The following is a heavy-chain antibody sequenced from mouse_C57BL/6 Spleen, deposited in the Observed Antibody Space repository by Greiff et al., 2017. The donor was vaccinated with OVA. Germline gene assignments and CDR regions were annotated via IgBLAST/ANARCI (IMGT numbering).Heavy chain of an antibody. CDR1: GYAFTNYL. D-gene: IGHD2-2*01. V-gene: IGHV1-54*01. CDR2: INPGSGGT. J-gene: IGHJ2*01. Sequence: QVQLQQSGAELVRPGTSVKVSCKASGYAFTNYLIEWVKQRPGQGLEWIGVINPGSGGTNYNEKFKGKATLTADKSSSTAYMQLSSRTSEDSAVYFCAREAGLRRYFDYWGQGTTLTVSS. CDR3: AREAGLRRYFDY.